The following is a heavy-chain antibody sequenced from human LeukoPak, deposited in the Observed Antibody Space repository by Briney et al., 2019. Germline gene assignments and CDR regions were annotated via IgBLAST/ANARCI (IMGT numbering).Heavy chain of an antibody. CDR2: IKHDGGEK. V-gene: IGHV3-7*01. CDR3: ARGFCTGGSCTKFDY. Sequence: GRSLRLSCAASGFTFSSYWMNWVRQAPGKGLEWVAKIKHDGGEKYYVESVKGRFTISRDNAKSSLYLQMNSLRAEDTAVYFCARGFCTGGSCTKFDYWGQGTLVTVSS. D-gene: IGHD2-15*01. CDR1: GFTFSSYW. J-gene: IGHJ4*02.